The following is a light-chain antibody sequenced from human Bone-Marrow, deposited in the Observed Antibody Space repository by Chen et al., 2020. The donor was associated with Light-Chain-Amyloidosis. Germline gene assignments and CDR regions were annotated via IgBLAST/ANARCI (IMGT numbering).Light chain of an antibody. CDR2: GSS. CDR1: QTISSNY. V-gene: IGKV3-20*01. Sequence: IVLTQSPGTLSLSPGEGANLSCRASQTISSNYLTWYQQKFGQAPRLLIYGSSSRATGIPDRFTGSGSGTDFTLTINRLEPEDFAMYYCQQYGTSPLTFGGGTKVESK. CDR3: QQYGTSPLT. J-gene: IGKJ4*01.